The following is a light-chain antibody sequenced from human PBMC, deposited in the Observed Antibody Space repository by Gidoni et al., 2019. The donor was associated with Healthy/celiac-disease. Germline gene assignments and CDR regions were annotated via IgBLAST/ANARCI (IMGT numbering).Light chain of an antibody. Sequence: DIQMTQSPSTLSASVGDRVTITCRASQSSSSWLAWYQQKPGKAPKLLIYKASSLESGVPSRFSGSGSGTEFTLTISSLQPDDFATYYCQQYNSWRTFGQGTKVEIK. J-gene: IGKJ1*01. CDR1: QSSSSW. V-gene: IGKV1-5*03. CDR3: QQYNSWRT. CDR2: KAS.